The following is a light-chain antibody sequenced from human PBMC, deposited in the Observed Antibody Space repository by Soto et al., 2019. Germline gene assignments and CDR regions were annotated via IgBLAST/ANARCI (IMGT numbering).Light chain of an antibody. V-gene: IGKV1-5*01. CDR3: QHNNSYPWT. Sequence: DIQMTQSPSTLSASIGDRVTITCRASQTINNWLAWYQQKPGKAPNLLIDHASNLETGVPSRFSGSAFGTEFILTISRLQPDDFATYCRQHNNSYPWTFGQGTKVEIK. CDR2: HAS. J-gene: IGKJ1*01. CDR1: QTINNW.